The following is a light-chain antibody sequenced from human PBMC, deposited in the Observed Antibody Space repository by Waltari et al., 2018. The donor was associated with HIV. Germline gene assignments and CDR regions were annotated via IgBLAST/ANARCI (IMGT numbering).Light chain of an antibody. V-gene: IGLV2-14*01. J-gene: IGLJ1*01. Sequence: QSALTQPASVSGSPGQSITISCTDSSSDMLTYNPVSWYQQFPGKAPKLIIYEVGNRPSGVSNRFSGSKSGNTASLTISGLQAEDEADYYCISYTTTNYYVFGPGTWVTVL. CDR3: ISYTTTNYYV. CDR1: SSDMLTYNP. CDR2: EVG.